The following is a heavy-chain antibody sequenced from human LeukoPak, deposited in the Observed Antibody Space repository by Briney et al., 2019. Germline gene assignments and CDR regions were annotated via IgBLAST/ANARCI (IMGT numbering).Heavy chain of an antibody. J-gene: IGHJ4*02. CDR3: ARAVAGPGGSFDY. CDR1: GYSFTSYW. V-gene: IGHV5-51*01. D-gene: IGHD6-19*01. CDR2: IYPGDSDT. Sequence: GESLTLSCKGSGYSFTSYWIGWVRQMPGKGLEWMGIIYPGDSDTRYSPSFQGQVTISADKSISTAYLQWSSLKASDTAMYYCARAVAGPGGSFDYWGQGTLVTVSS.